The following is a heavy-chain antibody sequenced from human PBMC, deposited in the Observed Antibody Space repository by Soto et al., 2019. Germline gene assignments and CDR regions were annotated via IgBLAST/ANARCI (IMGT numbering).Heavy chain of an antibody. V-gene: IGHV3-21*01. D-gene: IGHD1-26*01. CDR3: ARISEPHLDY. CDR2: ISSSSSYI. CDR1: GFTFSSYS. J-gene: IGHJ4*02. Sequence: GGSLRLSCAASGFTFSSYSMNWVRQAPGKGLEWVSSISSSSSYIYYADSVKGRFTISRDNAKNSLYLQMNSLKAEDTAVYYCARISEPHLDYWGQGTLVTVSS.